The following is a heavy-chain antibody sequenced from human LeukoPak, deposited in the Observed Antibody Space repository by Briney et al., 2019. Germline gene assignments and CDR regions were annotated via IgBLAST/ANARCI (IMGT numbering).Heavy chain of an antibody. CDR2: INPNSGGT. D-gene: IGHD6-13*01. CDR3: ARDPYSSSWYPWDRVVYYYYGMDV. V-gene: IGHV1-2*02. J-gene: IGHJ6*02. Sequence: ASVKVSCKASGYTFTGYYMHWVRQAPGQGLEWMGWINPNSGGTNYAQKFRGRVTMTRDTSISTAYMELSRLRSDDTAVYYCARDPYSSSWYPWDRVVYYYYGMDVWGQGTTVTVSS. CDR1: GYTFTGYY.